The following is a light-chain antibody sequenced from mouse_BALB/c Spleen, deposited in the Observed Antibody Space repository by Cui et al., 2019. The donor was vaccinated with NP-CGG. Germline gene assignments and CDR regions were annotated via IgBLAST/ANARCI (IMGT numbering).Light chain of an antibody. Sequence: QAVVTQESALTTSPGETVTLTCRSSTGAVTTSNYANWVQEKPDHLFTGLIGATNNRAPGVPARFSGSLIGDKAALTITGAQTEDEALYFCALWYSNHWVFGGGTKLTVL. CDR3: ALWYSNHWV. V-gene: IGLV1*01. J-gene: IGLJ1*01. CDR1: TGAVTTSNY. CDR2: ATN.